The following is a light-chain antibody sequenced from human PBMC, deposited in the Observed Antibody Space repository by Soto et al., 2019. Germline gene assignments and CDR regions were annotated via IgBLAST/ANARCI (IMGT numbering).Light chain of an antibody. CDR1: SNDVGGYKY. J-gene: IGLJ1*01. CDR2: EVN. CDR3: SSYSSNNILSYV. V-gene: IGLV2-14*03. Sequence: QSALTQPASVSGAPGQSITISCTGTSNDVGGYKYVSWYQQRPGTAPKLIMFEVNNRPSGVSDRFSGSRSANTASLTISGLQAQDVADYYCSSYSSNNILSYVFGTGTKLTVL.